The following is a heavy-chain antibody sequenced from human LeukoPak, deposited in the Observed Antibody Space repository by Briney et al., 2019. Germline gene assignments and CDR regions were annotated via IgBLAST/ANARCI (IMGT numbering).Heavy chain of an antibody. Sequence: SETLSLTCTVSGGSISSSSYYWGWIRQPPGKGLEWIGSNYYSGSTYYNPSLKSRVTISVDPSKNQFSLKLRSVTAADTAVSYCAGYCSSTSCPKNAFDIWGQGTMVTVSS. CDR1: GGSISSSSYY. V-gene: IGHV4-39*01. J-gene: IGHJ3*02. CDR2: NYYSGST. CDR3: AGYCSSTSCPKNAFDI. D-gene: IGHD2-2*01.